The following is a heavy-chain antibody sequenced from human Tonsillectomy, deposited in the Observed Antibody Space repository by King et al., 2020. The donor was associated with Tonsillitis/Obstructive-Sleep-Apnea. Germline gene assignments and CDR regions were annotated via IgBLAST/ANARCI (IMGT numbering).Heavy chain of an antibody. CDR2: IYSGGST. J-gene: IGHJ4*02. V-gene: IGHV3-66*01. D-gene: IGHD2-2*01. CDR3: ARDGYCSSTSYYDIGY. Sequence: VQLVESGGGLVQPGGSLRLSCAASGFTVSNNYMSWVRQAPGKGLEWVSVIYSGGSTYYADSVKGRFTISRDNSKNTLYLQMNSLRAEDTAVYYCARDGYCSSTSYYDIGYWGQGTLVTVSS. CDR1: GFTVSNNY.